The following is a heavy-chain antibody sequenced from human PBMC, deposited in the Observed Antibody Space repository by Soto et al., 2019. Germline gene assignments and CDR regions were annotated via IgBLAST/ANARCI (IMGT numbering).Heavy chain of an antibody. V-gene: IGHV4-59*08. D-gene: IGHD1-26*01. CDR3: ARRYGGNLDY. CDR2: IYYSGST. J-gene: IGHJ4*02. Sequence: ETLALTCTVSGGSISNFYWSWIRQPPGKGLEWIGYIYYSGSTNYNPSLKSRATISVDTSKNQFSLKLSSVTAADTAVYFCARRYGGNLDYWGQGTLVTVSS. CDR1: GGSISNFY.